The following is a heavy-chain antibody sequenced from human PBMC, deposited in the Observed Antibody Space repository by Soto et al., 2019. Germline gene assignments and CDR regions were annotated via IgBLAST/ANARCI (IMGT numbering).Heavy chain of an antibody. CDR2: INHSGST. CDR3: ARGPHYDILTGYQPRGVYYFDY. CDR1: GGSFSGYY. V-gene: IGHV4-34*01. Sequence: QVQLQQWGAGLLKPSETLSLTCAVYGGSFSGYYWSWIRQPPGKGLEWIGEINHSGSTNYNPSLKSRVTISVDTSKNQFSLKLSSVTAADTAVYYCARGPHYDILTGYQPRGVYYFDYWGQGTLVTVSS. D-gene: IGHD3-9*01. J-gene: IGHJ4*02.